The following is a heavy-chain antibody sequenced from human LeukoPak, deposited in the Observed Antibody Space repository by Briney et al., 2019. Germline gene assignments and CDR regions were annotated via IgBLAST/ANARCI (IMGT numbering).Heavy chain of an antibody. D-gene: IGHD3-22*01. CDR3: AKDFPQVPQDYYDSICYFDY. V-gene: IGHV3-23*01. Sequence: PGGSLRLSCAASGFTFSSYWMTWVRQAPGKGLEWVSAISGSGGSTYYADSVKGRFTISRDNSKNTLYLQMDSLRAEDTAVYYCAKDFPQVPQDYYDSICYFDYWGQGTLVTVSS. CDR1: GFTFSSYW. CDR2: ISGSGGST. J-gene: IGHJ4*02.